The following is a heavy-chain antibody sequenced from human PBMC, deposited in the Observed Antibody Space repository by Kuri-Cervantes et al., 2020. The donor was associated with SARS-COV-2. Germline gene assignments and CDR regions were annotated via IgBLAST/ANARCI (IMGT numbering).Heavy chain of an antibody. V-gene: IGHV3-23*01. CDR3: AKDGFVGGSGSPGRAYFQH. Sequence: GGSLRLSCAASGFTFSNYAMNWVRQAPGKGLEWVSGITGTGRNTYYAESVKGRFTISREKSKNTLYLQMNSLRVEDTAVYYCAKDGFVGGSGSPGRAYFQHWGQGTLVTVSS. J-gene: IGHJ1*01. CDR1: GFTFSNYA. D-gene: IGHD2-15*01. CDR2: ITGTGRNT.